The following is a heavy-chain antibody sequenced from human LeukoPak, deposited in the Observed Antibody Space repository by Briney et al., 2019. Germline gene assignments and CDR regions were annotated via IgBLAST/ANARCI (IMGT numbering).Heavy chain of an antibody. CDR1: GGSISSYY. D-gene: IGHD2-2*01. V-gene: IGHV4-59*08. Sequence: SETLSLTCSVSGGSISSYYWSWIRQPPGKGLEWIGYIYYSGNNNYNPSLKSRVTISVDPSKNQFSLKLSSVTAADTAVYYCARHLGYCSSTSCYAWFDPWGQGTLVSISS. CDR3: ARHLGYCSSTSCYAWFDP. CDR2: IYYSGNN. J-gene: IGHJ5*02.